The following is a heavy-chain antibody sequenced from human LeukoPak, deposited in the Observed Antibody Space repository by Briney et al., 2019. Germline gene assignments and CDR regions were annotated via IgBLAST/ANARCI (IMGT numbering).Heavy chain of an antibody. CDR1: GGSISSYY. J-gene: IGHJ3*02. CDR2: IYYRGST. D-gene: IGHD2-2*01. V-gene: IGHV4-59*13. Sequence: SETLSLTCTVSGGSISSYYWSWIRQPPGKGLEWIGYIYYRGSTNYNPALKSRVTISVDTSKNQFSLKLSSVTAADTAVYYCARDFTYCSSTSCSDAFDIWGQGTMVTVSS. CDR3: ARDFTYCSSTSCSDAFDI.